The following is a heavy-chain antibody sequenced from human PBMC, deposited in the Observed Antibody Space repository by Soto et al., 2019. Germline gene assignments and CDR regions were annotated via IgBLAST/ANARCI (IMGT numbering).Heavy chain of an antibody. CDR1: GYTFTSYY. V-gene: IGHV1-46*03. CDR3: AREIAAAGTLDY. J-gene: IGHJ4*02. Sequence: GASVKVSCKASGYTFTSYYMHWVRQAPGQGLEWMGIINPSGGSTSFAQKFQGRVTMTRDTSTSTVYMELSSLRSEDTAVYFCAREIAAAGTLDYWGQGTLVTVSS. CDR2: INPSGGST. D-gene: IGHD6-13*01.